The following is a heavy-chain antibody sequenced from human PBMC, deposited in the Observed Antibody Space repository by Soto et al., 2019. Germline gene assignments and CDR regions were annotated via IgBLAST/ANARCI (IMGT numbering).Heavy chain of an antibody. CDR1: GGSISSSSYY. CDR2: IYYSGST. Sequence: TSETLSLTCTVSGGSISSSSYYWGWIRQPPGKGLEWIGSIYYSGSTYYNPSLKSRVTISVDTSKNQFSLKLSSVTAADTAVYYCASMIGDPVLSFDSWGQGTLVTVS. D-gene: IGHD3-10*02. CDR3: ASMIGDPVLSFDS. V-gene: IGHV4-39*01. J-gene: IGHJ5*01.